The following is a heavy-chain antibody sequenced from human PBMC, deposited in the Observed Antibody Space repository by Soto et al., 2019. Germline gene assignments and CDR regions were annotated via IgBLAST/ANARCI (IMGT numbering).Heavy chain of an antibody. CDR1: GYTFTSYY. J-gene: IGHJ3*02. Sequence: ASVKVSCKASGYTFTSYYMHWVRQAPGQGLEWMGIINPSGGSTSYAQKFQGRVTMTRDTSTSTVYMELSRLRSEDTAVYYCARDGEVEGEWASPALDAFDIWG. V-gene: IGHV1-46*01. CDR2: INPSGGST. D-gene: IGHD1-26*01. CDR3: ARDGEVEGEWASPALDAFDI.